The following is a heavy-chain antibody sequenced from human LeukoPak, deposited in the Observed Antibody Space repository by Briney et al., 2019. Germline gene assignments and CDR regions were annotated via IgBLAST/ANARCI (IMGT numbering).Heavy chain of an antibody. CDR1: GFIFTSHW. Sequence: PGGSLRLSCAASGFIFTSHWMSWVRQAPGKGLEWVANIKDDGSEKYYVDSVKGRFTISRDNAKDSLYLQMNSLTAEDTALYSCAREVAETYIAVAGTDYRYYLDVWGKGTTVTVSS. CDR3: AREVAETYIAVAGTDYRYYLDV. V-gene: IGHV3-7*03. J-gene: IGHJ6*03. D-gene: IGHD6-19*01. CDR2: IKDDGSEK.